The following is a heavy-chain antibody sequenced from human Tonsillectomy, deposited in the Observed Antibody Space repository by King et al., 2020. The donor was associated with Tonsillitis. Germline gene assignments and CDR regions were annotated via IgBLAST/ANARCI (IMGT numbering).Heavy chain of an antibody. J-gene: IGHJ6*03. V-gene: IGHV4-31*03. CDR2: ISYSGNT. D-gene: IGHD3-3*01. Sequence: VQLQESGPGLVKPSQTLSHTCTVSGGSISSAGYYWSWIRQHPGKGLEWIGYISYSGNTFYNPSLKSRLIISVDTSKNQFSLKVYSVNAADTAVYYCASTSPPYYYYYMDVWGKGTTVIVSS. CDR3: ASTSPPYYYYYMDV. CDR1: GGSISSAGYY.